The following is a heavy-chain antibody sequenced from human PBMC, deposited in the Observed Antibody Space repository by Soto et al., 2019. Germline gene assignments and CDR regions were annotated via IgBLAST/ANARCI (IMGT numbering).Heavy chain of an antibody. V-gene: IGHV1-3*01. Sequence: ASVKVSCKASGYTFTSYAMHWVRQAPGQRLEWMGWINAGNGNTKYSQKFQGRVTITRDTSASTAYMELSSLRSEDTAVYYCAGECYGKRSEYFDLWGRGNLVPVSS. CDR3: AGECYGKRSEYFDL. J-gene: IGHJ2*01. D-gene: IGHD3-10*01. CDR2: INAGNGNT. CDR1: GYTFTSYA.